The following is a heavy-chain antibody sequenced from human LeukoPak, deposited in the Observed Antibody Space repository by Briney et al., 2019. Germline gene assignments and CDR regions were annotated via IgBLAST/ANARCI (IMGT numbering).Heavy chain of an antibody. V-gene: IGHV3-48*02. Sequence: PGGSLRLSCAASGFTFSSYSMNWVRQAPGKGLEWVSYISSSSSTIYYADSVKGRFTISRDNAKNSLYLQMNSLRDEDTAVYYCARDRYIVVVPSLTSGFDPWGREPWSPSPQ. CDR2: ISSSSSTI. D-gene: IGHD2-2*01. CDR3: ARDRYIVVVPSLTSGFDP. J-gene: IGHJ5*02. CDR1: GFTFSSYS.